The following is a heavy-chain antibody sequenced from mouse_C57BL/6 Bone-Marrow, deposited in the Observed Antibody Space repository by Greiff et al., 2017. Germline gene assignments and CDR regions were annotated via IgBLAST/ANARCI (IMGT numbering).Heavy chain of an antibody. CDR1: GYTFTTYP. CDR3: ARGGNDGGYYFDY. Sequence: VHLVESGAELVKPGASVKMSCKASGYTFTTYPIQWMKQNHGQSLEWIGNFHPNNDDTKYNEKFKGKATLTAEKSSSTAYLELSRLTSDDSAVYYSARGGNDGGYYFDYWGQGTTLTVSA. J-gene: IGHJ2*01. CDR2: FHPNNDDT. V-gene: IGHV1-47*01. D-gene: IGHD1-1*02.